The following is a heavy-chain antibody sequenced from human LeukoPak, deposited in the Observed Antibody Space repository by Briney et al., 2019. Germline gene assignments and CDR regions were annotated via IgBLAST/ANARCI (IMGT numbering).Heavy chain of an antibody. V-gene: IGHV1-8*01. J-gene: IGHJ4*02. Sequence: ASVKVSCKASGYTFTSYDINWVRQATGQGLEWMGWMNPNSGNTGYAQKFQGRVTMTRNTSISTAYMELGSLRSEDTAVYYCARGYYYYDSSGYYYVFDYWGQGTLVTVSS. CDR1: GYTFTSYD. CDR2: MNPNSGNT. D-gene: IGHD3-22*01. CDR3: ARGYYYYDSSGYYYVFDY.